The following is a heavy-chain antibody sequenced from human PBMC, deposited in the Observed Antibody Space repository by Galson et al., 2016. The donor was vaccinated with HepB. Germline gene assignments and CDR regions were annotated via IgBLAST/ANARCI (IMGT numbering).Heavy chain of an antibody. D-gene: IGHD3-9*01. Sequence: SLRLSCAASGFAFSNYAMHWVRQAPGKGLEWVAVVSYDGRNKYYADSVKGRFTISRDNSKNTVYLQMNRLRVEDTAVYYCAKDQGILRHFDWLTYDAFGMWGQGTMVTVYS. CDR3: AKDQGILRHFDWLTYDAFGM. CDR1: GFAFSNYA. CDR2: VSYDGRNK. J-gene: IGHJ3*02. V-gene: IGHV3-30*18.